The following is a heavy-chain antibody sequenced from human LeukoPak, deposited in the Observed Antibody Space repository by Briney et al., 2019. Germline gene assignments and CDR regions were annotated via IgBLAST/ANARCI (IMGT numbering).Heavy chain of an antibody. CDR2: ISGSGGSR. Sequence: GGSLRLSCAASGFTFSSYAMSWVRQAPGKGLEWVSGISGSGGSRYYADSVKGRCTISSANAKNTLDLQMNSLIHDATAVYYCAKDLQQFLWLGELGSGDAFDIWGQGTMVTVSS. V-gene: IGHV3-23*01. J-gene: IGHJ3*02. D-gene: IGHD3-10*01. CDR1: GFTFSSYA. CDR3: AKDLQQFLWLGELGSGDAFDI.